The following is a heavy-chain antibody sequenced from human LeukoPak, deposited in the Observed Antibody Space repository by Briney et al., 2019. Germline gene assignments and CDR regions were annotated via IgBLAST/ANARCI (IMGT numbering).Heavy chain of an antibody. D-gene: IGHD3-10*01. CDR3: AKRGVVIRVILVGFHKQAYYFDS. V-gene: IGHV3-23*01. J-gene: IGHJ4*02. CDR2: NSGSST. Sequence: GGTLRLSCAVSGITLSNYGMSWVREAPGKGLEWVAGNSGSSTNYADSVKGRFTISRDNAKNTLYLQMNSLRAEDTAVYFCAKRGVVIRVILVGFHKQAYYFDSWGQGALVTVSS. CDR1: GITLSNYG.